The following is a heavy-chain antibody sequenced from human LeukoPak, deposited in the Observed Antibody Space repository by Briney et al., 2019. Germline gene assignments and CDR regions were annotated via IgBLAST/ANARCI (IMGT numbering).Heavy chain of an antibody. CDR2: FDPEDGET. Sequence: ASVKVSCKVSGYTLTELSMHWVRQAPGKGLEWMGGFDPEDGETIYAQKFQGRVTMTRDTSTSTVYMELSSLRSEDTAVYYCARDGITIFGVVIFNWFDPWGQGTLVTVSS. CDR3: ARDGITIFGVVIFNWFDP. J-gene: IGHJ5*02. CDR1: GYTLTELS. V-gene: IGHV1-24*01. D-gene: IGHD3-3*01.